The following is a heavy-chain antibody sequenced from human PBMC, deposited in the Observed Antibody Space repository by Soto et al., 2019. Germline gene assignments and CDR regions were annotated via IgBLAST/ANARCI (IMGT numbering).Heavy chain of an antibody. CDR2: INSGANT. V-gene: IGHV3-23*01. Sequence: GVPPRLLYAAYELTFRHRLQSRCFDTPRQELEWVSSINSGANTYYADSVKGRFTISRDNSKNTLYLQMNSLRAEDTAVYYCAKEVYGAGRYNKGSYFVYWGQGALGTVCS. D-gene: IGHD3-10*01. CDR1: ELTFRHRL. J-gene: IGHJ4*02. CDR3: AKEVYGAGRYNKGSYFVY.